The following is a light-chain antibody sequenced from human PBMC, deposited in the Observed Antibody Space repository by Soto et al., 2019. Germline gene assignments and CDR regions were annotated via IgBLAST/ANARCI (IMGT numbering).Light chain of an antibody. Sequence: DIQMTQSPSTLSASVGDRVTITCRASQSTSTWLAWYQQKPGKAPKLLIYDASSLESGVPSRFRGSGSGTEFTLTITSLQPDDFAAYYCQQYNSYSRSFGQGT. CDR1: QSTSTW. CDR2: DAS. CDR3: QQYNSYSRS. V-gene: IGKV1-5*01. J-gene: IGKJ1*01.